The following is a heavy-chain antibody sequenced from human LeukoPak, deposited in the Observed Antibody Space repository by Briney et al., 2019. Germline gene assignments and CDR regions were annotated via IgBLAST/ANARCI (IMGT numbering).Heavy chain of an antibody. CDR3: ARKATRRGYFDY. J-gene: IGHJ4*02. CDR2: IIPIFGTA. D-gene: IGHD1-26*01. CDR1: GGTFSSYA. V-gene: IGHV1-69*05. Sequence: SVKVSCKASGGTFSSYAISWVRQAPGQGLEWMGGIIPIFGTANYAQKFQGRVTITTDESTSTAYMELSSLRSEDTAVYYCARKATRRGYFDYWGQGTLVTVSS.